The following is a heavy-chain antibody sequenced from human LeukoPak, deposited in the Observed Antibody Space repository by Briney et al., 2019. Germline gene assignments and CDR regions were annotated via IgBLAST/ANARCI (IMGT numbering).Heavy chain of an antibody. D-gene: IGHD3-22*01. CDR1: GGSISSSNW. V-gene: IGHV4-4*02. CDR2: IYHSGST. Sequence: SETLSLTCAVSGGSISSSNWWSWVRQPPGKGLEWIGEIYHSGSTNYNPSLKSRVTISVDTSKNQFSLKLSSVTAADTAVYYCARGEYYYDSSGSNWFDPWGQGTLVTVSS. CDR3: ARGEYYYDSSGSNWFDP. J-gene: IGHJ5*02.